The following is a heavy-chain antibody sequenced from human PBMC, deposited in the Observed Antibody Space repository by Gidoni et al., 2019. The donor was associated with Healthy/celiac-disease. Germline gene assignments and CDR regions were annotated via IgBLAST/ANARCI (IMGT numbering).Heavy chain of an antibody. D-gene: IGHD6-19*01. V-gene: IGHV1-69*01. CDR3: ASAPSSGWWRQQSWFDP. Sequence: QVQLVQSGAEVEKPGSSVKVSCKASGETFGSYAISWVRKAPGQGLEWMGGIIPIVSTANYAQKCQGRVTITADESTSTAYMGLSSLRSEDSAVYYCASAPSSGWWRQQSWFDPWGQGTLVTVSS. J-gene: IGHJ5*02. CDR2: IIPIVSTA. CDR1: GETFGSYA.